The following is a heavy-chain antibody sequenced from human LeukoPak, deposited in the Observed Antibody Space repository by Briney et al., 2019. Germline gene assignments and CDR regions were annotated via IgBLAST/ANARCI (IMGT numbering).Heavy chain of an antibody. CDR3: ARTLSFDGYSDY. CDR2: IYYSGST. CDR1: VGSISSYY. Sequence: SETLSLTCTVSVGSISSYYWSWIRQPPGKGLEWIGYIYYSGSTNYNPSLKSRVTISVDTSKNQFSLKLTSATAADTAVYYCARTLSFDGYSDYWGQGTLVTVSS. J-gene: IGHJ4*02. D-gene: IGHD5-24*01. V-gene: IGHV4-59*01.